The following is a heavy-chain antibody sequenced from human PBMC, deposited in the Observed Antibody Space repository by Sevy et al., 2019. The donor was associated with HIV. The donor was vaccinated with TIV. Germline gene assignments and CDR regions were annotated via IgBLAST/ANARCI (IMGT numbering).Heavy chain of an antibody. J-gene: IGHJ4*02. V-gene: IGHV1-24*01. Sequence: GASVKVSCKVSGYTLTKLSMHWVRQAPGKGLEWMGSFDPEDGETIYQQKLKGRVTMTEDTSTDTAYMELSSLRSEDTAVYYCATTKDYYEDSGSPFDYWGQGTLVTVSS. CDR1: GYTLTKLS. CDR3: ATTKDYYEDSGSPFDY. CDR2: FDPEDGET. D-gene: IGHD3-22*01.